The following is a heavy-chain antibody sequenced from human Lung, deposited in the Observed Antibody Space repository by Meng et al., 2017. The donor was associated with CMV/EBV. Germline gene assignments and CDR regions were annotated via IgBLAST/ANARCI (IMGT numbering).Heavy chain of an antibody. J-gene: IGHJ4*02. CDR2: ISGSGLST. V-gene: IGHV3-23*01. D-gene: IGHD3-10*01. Sequence: GESLKISCAASGFTFSNYAISWVRQAPGKGLEWVSTISGSGLSTYSADSVKGRFTISRDNSKNTLYLQMFNLRAADTAVYYCANSPGVYGSFCDYWGQGTLVTVSS. CDR3: ANSPGVYGSFCDY. CDR1: GFTFSNYA.